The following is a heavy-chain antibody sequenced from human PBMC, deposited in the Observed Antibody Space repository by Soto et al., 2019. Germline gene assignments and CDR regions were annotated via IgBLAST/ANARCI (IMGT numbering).Heavy chain of an antibody. Sequence: PGGSLRLSCAASGFTFSDYYMSWIRQAPGKGLEWVSYISSSGSTIYYADSVKGRFTISRDNAKNSLYLQMNSLRAEDTAVYYCARDYDWNAKTAYYMDVWGKGTTVTVSS. J-gene: IGHJ6*03. CDR2: ISSSGSTI. V-gene: IGHV3-11*01. CDR1: GFTFSDYY. CDR3: ARDYDWNAKTAYYMDV. D-gene: IGHD1-20*01.